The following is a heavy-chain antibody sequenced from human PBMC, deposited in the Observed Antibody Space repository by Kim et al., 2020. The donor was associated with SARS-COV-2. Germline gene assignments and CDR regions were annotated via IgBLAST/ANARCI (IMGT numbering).Heavy chain of an antibody. CDR3: AINYYDSSGPFMPP. CDR1: GFTFSSYS. V-gene: IGHV3-21*01. J-gene: IGHJ5*02. D-gene: IGHD3-22*01. CDR2: ITGSSRYI. Sequence: GGSLRLSCAASGFTFSSYSMNWVRQAPEKGLEWVSSITGSSRYIYYADSVKGRFTISRDNAKNSLYLQMNSLRAEDTAVYYCAINYYDSSGPFMPPWGQ.